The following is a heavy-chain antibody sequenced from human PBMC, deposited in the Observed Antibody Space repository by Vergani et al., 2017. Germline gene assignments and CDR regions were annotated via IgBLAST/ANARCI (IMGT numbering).Heavy chain of an antibody. V-gene: IGHV4-59*02. D-gene: IGHD6-19*01. CDR3: ASDTHSGQRADR. CDR2: VSFRVDT. CDR1: GASVNSYY. Sequence: QVKLQESGPGLVKPSETLSLTCTVSGASVNSYYWSWIRQPPGKGLEWMGYVSFRVDTLYDPSVKGRMTISLNTSSNQFSLYLTSVTDAGTAVYYCASDTHSGQRADRWGQGILVTVTS. J-gene: IGHJ5*02.